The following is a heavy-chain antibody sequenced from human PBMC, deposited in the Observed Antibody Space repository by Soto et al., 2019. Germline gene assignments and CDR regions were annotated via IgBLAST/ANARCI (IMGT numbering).Heavy chain of an antibody. CDR1: GGSISSCGYS. CDR3: ARYYDSCYFDY. D-gene: IGHD3-22*01. V-gene: IGHV4-30-2*01. J-gene: IGHJ4*02. Sequence: PSETLSLTCAVSGGSISSCGYSWIWIRQPPGKGLEWIGYIYHSGSTYYNPSLKSRVTISVDRSKNQFSLKLSSVTAADTAVYYCARYYDSCYFDYWGQGTLVTVSS. CDR2: IYHSGST.